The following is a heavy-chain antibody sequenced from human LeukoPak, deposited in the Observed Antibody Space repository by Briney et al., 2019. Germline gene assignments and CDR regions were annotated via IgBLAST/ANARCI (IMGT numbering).Heavy chain of an antibody. D-gene: IGHD1-26*01. Sequence: PGGSLRLSCAASGFTFSSYGMHWVRQAPGKGLEWVAVISYDGSNKYYADSVKGRFTISRDNAKNSLYLQMNSLRAEDTAVYYCARALGASDYWGQGTLVTVSS. J-gene: IGHJ4*02. CDR3: ARALGASDY. V-gene: IGHV3-30*03. CDR2: ISYDGSNK. CDR1: GFTFSSYG.